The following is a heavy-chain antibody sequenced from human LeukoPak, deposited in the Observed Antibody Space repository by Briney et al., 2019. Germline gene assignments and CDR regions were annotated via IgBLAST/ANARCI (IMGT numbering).Heavy chain of an antibody. CDR2: IKQDGSEK. CDR1: GFTFSSYW. V-gene: IGHV3-7*01. D-gene: IGHD4-17*01. CDR3: ARDDSDYGDYERFDY. Sequence: GGSLRLSCAASGFTFSSYWMSWVRQAPGKGLEWVANIKQDGSEKYYVDSVKGRFTISRGNAKNSLYLQMNSLRAEDTAVYYCARDDSDYGDYERFDYWGQGTLVTVSS. J-gene: IGHJ4*02.